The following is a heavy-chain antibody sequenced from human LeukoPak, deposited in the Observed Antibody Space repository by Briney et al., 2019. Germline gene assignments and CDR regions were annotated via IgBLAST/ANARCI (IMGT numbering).Heavy chain of an antibody. CDR2: INSDGSST. CDR3: AREGYYGSGSPPSLYFDY. CDR1: GFTFSSYW. J-gene: IGHJ4*02. D-gene: IGHD3-10*01. V-gene: IGHV3-74*01. Sequence: GGSLRLSCAASGFTFSSYWMHWVRQAPGKGLVWVSRINSDGSSTSYADSVKGRFTISRDNSRSTLYLQMNSLRPEDTAIYYCAREGYYGSGSPPSLYFDYWGQGTLVTVSS.